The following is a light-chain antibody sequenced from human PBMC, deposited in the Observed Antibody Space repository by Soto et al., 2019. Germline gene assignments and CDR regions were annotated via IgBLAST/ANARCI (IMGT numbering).Light chain of an antibody. CDR1: SGSIASNY. V-gene: IGLV6-57*01. Sequence: NFMLTQPHSVSESPGKTVTISCTRSSGSIASNYVQWFQQRPGSSPNTVIYEDNQRPSGVPDRCSGSIDTSSNSASLTISGLKTEDEADYYCQSYDSDNQVFGGGTKVTVL. J-gene: IGLJ3*02. CDR2: EDN. CDR3: QSYDSDNQV.